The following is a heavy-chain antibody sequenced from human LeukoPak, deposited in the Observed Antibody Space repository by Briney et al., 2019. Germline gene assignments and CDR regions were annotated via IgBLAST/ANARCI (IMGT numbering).Heavy chain of an antibody. CDR3: ARGEVVPATVWYDY. CDR1: GYTFTGYY. CDR2: INPNSGGT. D-gene: IGHD2-2*01. J-gene: IGHJ4*02. Sequence: TSVKVSCKASGYTFTGYYMHWVRQAPGQGLEWMGWINPNSGGTNYAQKFQGRVTMTRDTSISTAYMELSRLRSDDTAVYYCARGEVVPATVWYDYWGQGTLVTVSS. V-gene: IGHV1-2*02.